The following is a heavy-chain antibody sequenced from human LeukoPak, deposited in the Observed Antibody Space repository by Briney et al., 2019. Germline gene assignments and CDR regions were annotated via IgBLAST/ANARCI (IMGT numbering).Heavy chain of an antibody. V-gene: IGHV1-8*02. CDR1: GYTFTSYD. J-gene: IGHJ4*02. CDR2: MNPDSGNT. CDR3: ARELRRDKY. Sequence: ASVKVSCKASGYTFTSYDINWVRQATGQGLEWMGYMNPDSGNTGYAQNFQGRVTMTVNTSITTAYMELSSLRPEDTAVYYCARELRRDKYWGQGTLVTVSS. D-gene: IGHD1-1*01.